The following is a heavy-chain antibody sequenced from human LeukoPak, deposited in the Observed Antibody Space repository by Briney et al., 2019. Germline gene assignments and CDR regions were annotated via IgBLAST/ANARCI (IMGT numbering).Heavy chain of an antibody. CDR2: ISGSGGST. V-gene: IGHV3-23*01. Sequence: TGGSLRLSCAASGFTFSDYYMSWIRQAPGKGLEWVSGISGSGGSTYYADSVKGRFTISRDNSKNTLYLQMNSLRAEDTAVYYCAKGLQGYSSSWFDPWGQGTLVTVSS. J-gene: IGHJ5*02. D-gene: IGHD4-11*01. CDR1: GFTFSDYY. CDR3: AKGLQGYSSSWFDP.